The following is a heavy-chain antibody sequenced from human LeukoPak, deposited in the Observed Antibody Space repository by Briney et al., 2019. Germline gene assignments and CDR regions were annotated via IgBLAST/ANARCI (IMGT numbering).Heavy chain of an antibody. CDR2: IYYSGST. D-gene: IGHD4-17*01. V-gene: IGHV4-31*03. CDR1: GGSISSGGYY. CDR3: ATINYGDYWFDP. Sequence: PSETLSLTCTVSGGSISSGGYYWSWIRQHPGKGLEWIGYIYYSGSTYYNPSLKSRVTISVDTSKNQSSLKLSSGTAADTAVYYCATINYGDYWFDPWGQGTLVTVSS. J-gene: IGHJ5*02.